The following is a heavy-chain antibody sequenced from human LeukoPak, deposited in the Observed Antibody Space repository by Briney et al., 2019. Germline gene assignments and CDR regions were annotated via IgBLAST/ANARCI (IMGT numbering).Heavy chain of an antibody. CDR3: ARGNYPDHDF. CDR1: GLDFSDYS. J-gene: IGHJ4*02. V-gene: IGHV3-48*01. CDR2: ITSSSSTT. Sequence: GGSLRLSCAASGLDFSDYSMNWVRQAPGKGLEWISYITSSSSTTFYADSVKGRFISSRDNAKNSLYLQMSSLRAEDTAVYYCARGNYPDHDFWGQGTLVIVSS. D-gene: IGHD1-7*01.